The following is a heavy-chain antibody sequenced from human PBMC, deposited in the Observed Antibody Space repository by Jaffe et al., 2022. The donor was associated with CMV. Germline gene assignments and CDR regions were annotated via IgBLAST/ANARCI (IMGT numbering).Heavy chain of an antibody. Sequence: QVHLVESGGGVVQPGRSLRLSCAASRFTFSDYDMHWVRQAAGKGLEWVALVSSDGSKKSYADSVKGRFIISRDNSKNTIFLEMNSLRADDTAVYFCARYCSGGPCSYRHTFDIWGQGTLVTVSS. CDR3: ARYCSGGPCSYRHTFDI. D-gene: IGHD2-15*01. CDR1: RFTFSDYD. V-gene: IGHV3-30*03. CDR2: VSSDGSKK. J-gene: IGHJ3*02.